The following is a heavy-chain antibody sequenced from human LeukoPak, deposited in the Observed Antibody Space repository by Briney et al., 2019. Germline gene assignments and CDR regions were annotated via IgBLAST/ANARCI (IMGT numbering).Heavy chain of an antibody. CDR1: GYTFTGYY. CDR3: ARDRMVRGVKVVPDY. Sequence: ASVKVSCKASGYTFTGYYIHWVRQAPGQGLEWMGWINPNSGGTNYAQKFQGRVTMTRDTSISTAYMELNSLRSDDTAVYYCARDRMVRGVKVVPDYWGQGALVTVSS. V-gene: IGHV1-2*02. J-gene: IGHJ4*02. CDR2: INPNSGGT. D-gene: IGHD3-10*01.